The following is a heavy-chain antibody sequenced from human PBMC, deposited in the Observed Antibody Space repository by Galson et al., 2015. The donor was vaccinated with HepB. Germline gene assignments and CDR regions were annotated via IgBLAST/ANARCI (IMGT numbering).Heavy chain of an antibody. CDR1: GGSISSSNW. Sequence: SETLSLTCAVSGGSISSSNWWSWVRQPPGKGLEWIGEIYHSGSTNYNPSLKSRVTISVDKSKNQFSLKLSSVTAADTAVYYCARDTLAYCGGDCSSFDYWGQGTLVTVSS. CDR3: ARDTLAYCGGDCSSFDY. CDR2: IYHSGST. V-gene: IGHV4-4*02. J-gene: IGHJ4*02. D-gene: IGHD2-21*02.